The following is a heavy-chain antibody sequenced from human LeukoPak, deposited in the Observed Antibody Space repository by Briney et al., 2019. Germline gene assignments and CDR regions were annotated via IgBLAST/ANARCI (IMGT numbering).Heavy chain of an antibody. V-gene: IGHV1-8*01. CDR2: MNPNSGNT. J-gene: IGHJ6*02. D-gene: IGHD6-13*01. CDR3: ATWSAAVPAYYYYGMDV. Sequence: ASVTVSCKASGYTFTSYDINWVRQATGQGLEWMGWMNPNSGNTGYAQEFQGRVTMTRNTSISTAYMELSSLRSEDTAVYYCATWSAAVPAYYYYGMDVWGQGTTVTVSS. CDR1: GYTFTSYD.